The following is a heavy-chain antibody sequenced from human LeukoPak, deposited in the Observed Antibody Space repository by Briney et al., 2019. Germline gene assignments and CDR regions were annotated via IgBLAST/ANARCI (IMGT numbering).Heavy chain of an antibody. Sequence: GGSLRLSCAASGFTFSSYDMHWVRQATGKGLEWVSAIGTAGDTYYPGSVKGRFTISRKNAKNSLYLQMNSLRAGDSAVYYCARGDSFYYDSSGYSQPPGAFDIGGQGTMVTVSS. J-gene: IGHJ3*02. D-gene: IGHD3-22*01. V-gene: IGHV3-13*01. CDR2: IGTAGDT. CDR3: ARGDSFYYDSSGYSQPPGAFDI. CDR1: GFTFSSYD.